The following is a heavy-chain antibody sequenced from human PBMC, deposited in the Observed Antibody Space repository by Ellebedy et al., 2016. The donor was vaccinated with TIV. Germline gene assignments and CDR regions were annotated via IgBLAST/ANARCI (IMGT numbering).Heavy chain of an antibody. J-gene: IGHJ2*01. V-gene: IGHV3-13*01. D-gene: IGHD7-27*01. CDR3: AREWGSPGYWYFDL. CDR1: GFTFSSHD. CDR2: IATPGYT. Sequence: PGGSLRLSCAASGFTFSSHDMHWVRHATGKGLEWVSGIATPGYTYYPGSVMGRFTISRENAKNSLSLQMNSLRAEDTAVYYCAREWGSPGYWYFDLWGRGTLVTVSP.